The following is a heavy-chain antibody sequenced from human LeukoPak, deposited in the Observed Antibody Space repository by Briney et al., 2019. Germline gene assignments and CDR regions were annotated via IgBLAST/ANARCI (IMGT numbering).Heavy chain of an antibody. Sequence: PGGSLRLSCVASGFTFSSYWMSWVRQAPGKGLXXXXXIKQDGSEKYYVDSIKGRFTISRDNAKNSLYLQMNSLRAEDTAVYYCARGYYYGSGSYLGYWGQGTLVTVSS. CDR3: ARGYYYGSGSYLGY. CDR1: GFTFSSYW. CDR2: IKQDGSEK. V-gene: IGHV3-7*03. D-gene: IGHD3-10*01. J-gene: IGHJ4*02.